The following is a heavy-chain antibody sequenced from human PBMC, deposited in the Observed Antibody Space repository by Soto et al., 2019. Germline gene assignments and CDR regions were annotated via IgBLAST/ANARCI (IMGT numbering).Heavy chain of an antibody. J-gene: IGHJ3*02. V-gene: IGHV1-69*12. CDR3: ARAPYFGVVIDDAFDI. Sequence: QVQLVQSGAEVKKPGSSVKVSCKASGGTFSSYAISWVRQAPGQGLEWMGGIIPIFGTANYAQKFQGRVTITADESTSIAYMELSSLRSEDTAVYYCARAPYFGVVIDDAFDIWGQGTMVTVSS. CDR2: IIPIFGTA. D-gene: IGHD3-3*01. CDR1: GGTFSSYA.